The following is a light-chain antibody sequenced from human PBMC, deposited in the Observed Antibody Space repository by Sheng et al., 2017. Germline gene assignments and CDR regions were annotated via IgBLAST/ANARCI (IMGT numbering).Light chain of an antibody. CDR2: DAS. CDR3: QQRNNWPPSIT. J-gene: IGKJ5*01. V-gene: IGKV3-11*01. CDR1: QSVGSN. Sequence: EIVMTQSPATLSVSPGERATLSCRASQSVGSNLAWYQQIPGQAPRLLIYDASNRATGIPARFSGSGSGTDFTLTISSLEPEDFAVYYCQQRNNWPPSITFGQGTRLEIK.